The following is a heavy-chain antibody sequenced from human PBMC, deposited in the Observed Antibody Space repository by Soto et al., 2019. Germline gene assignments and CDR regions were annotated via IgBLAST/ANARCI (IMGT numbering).Heavy chain of an antibody. D-gene: IGHD1-1*01. Sequence: GGSLRLSCAASGFTFSSYWMSWVRQAPGKELEWVANIKQDGSEKYYVDSVKGRFTISRDNAKNSLYLQMNSLRAEDTAVYYCARDTEEPEIPDAFDIWGQGTMVTVSS. V-gene: IGHV3-7*01. J-gene: IGHJ3*02. CDR2: IKQDGSEK. CDR3: ARDTEEPEIPDAFDI. CDR1: GFTFSSYW.